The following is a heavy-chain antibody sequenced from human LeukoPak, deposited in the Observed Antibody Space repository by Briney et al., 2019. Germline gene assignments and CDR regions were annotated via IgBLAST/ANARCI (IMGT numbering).Heavy chain of an antibody. V-gene: IGHV1-18*01. J-gene: IGHJ6*02. CDR3: ARIETFGVVIDTHYYYYGMDV. CDR1: GHTFTSYG. CDR2: ISAYNGNT. Sequence: ASVKVSCKASGHTFTSYGISWVRQAPGQGLEWMGWISAYNGNTNYAQKLQGRVTMTTDTSTSTAYMELRSLRSDDTAVYYCARIETFGVVIDTHYYYYGMDVWGQGTTVTVSS. D-gene: IGHD3-3*01.